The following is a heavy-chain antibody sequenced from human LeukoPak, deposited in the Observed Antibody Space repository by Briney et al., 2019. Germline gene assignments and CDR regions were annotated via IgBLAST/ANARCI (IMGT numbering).Heavy chain of an antibody. J-gene: IGHJ4*02. CDR1: GYTFTAYY. Sequence: ASVKVSRKASGYTFTAYYMHWVRQAPGQGLELMGWINPNSGGTNSSQKFQDRVTLTRDTSISTAYMELGSLRSDDTAIYYCARAYGSGSSYHPDYWGQGTLVTVSS. CDR2: INPNSGGT. CDR3: ARAYGSGSSYHPDY. D-gene: IGHD3-10*01. V-gene: IGHV1-2*02.